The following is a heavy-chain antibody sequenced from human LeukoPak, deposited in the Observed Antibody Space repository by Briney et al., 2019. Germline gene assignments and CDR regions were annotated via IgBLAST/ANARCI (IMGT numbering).Heavy chain of an antibody. CDR2: IIPILGIA. J-gene: IGHJ6*03. CDR1: GGTFSSYA. Sequence: SVKVSCKASGGTFSSYAISWVRQTPAQGLEWMGRIIPILGIANYAQKFQGRVTTTADESTSIAYMELSSLRSEDTAVYCCARDRADSSRNLYYYYYMDVWGKGTTVTVCS. V-gene: IGHV1-69*04. CDR3: ARDRADSSRNLYYYYYMDV. D-gene: IGHD3-22*01.